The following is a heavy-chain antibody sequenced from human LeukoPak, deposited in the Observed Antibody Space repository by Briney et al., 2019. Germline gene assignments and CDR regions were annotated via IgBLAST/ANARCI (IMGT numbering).Heavy chain of an antibody. Sequence: GGSLRLSCAASGFSFSDYDMHWVRQAPGKGLVWVSRINSDGSSTSYADSVKGRFTVSRDNAKNTLYLQMNSLRAEDTAVYYCAREDGYTYFDYWGQGTLVTVSS. V-gene: IGHV3-74*01. D-gene: IGHD5-24*01. CDR3: AREDGYTYFDY. CDR1: GFSFSDYD. J-gene: IGHJ4*02. CDR2: INSDGSST.